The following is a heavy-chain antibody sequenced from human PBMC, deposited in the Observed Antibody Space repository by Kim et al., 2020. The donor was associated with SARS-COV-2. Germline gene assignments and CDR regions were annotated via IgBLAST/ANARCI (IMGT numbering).Heavy chain of an antibody. J-gene: IGHJ3*02. CDR2: ITSKTDGGTT. CDR3: TTGLRVGDSDAFDI. CDR1: GFTFNNAW. Sequence: GGSLRLSCAASGFTFNNAWMTWVRQAPGKGLEWVGRITSKTDGGTTYYAAPVKGRFTISRDDSKNTLSLQMNSRETDDTAIYYGTTGLRVGDSDAFDIWGQGTMVTVSS. D-gene: IGHD4-17*01. V-gene: IGHV3-15*01.